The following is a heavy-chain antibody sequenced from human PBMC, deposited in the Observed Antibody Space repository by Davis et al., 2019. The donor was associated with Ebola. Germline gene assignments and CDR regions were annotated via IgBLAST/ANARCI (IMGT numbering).Heavy chain of an antibody. Sequence: GESLKISCAVSGITFSRYSMHWVRQAPGKGLEWVSSIWYDRDYAYYPASVKGRFTISRDDSKNTLYLQMNNLRVDDTAGYYCARESDWGYRYGMDGWGQGTTVTVS. CDR1: GITFSRYS. CDR2: IWYDRDYA. V-gene: IGHV3-33*08. J-gene: IGHJ6*02. CDR3: ARESDWGYRYGMDG. D-gene: IGHD3-16*02.